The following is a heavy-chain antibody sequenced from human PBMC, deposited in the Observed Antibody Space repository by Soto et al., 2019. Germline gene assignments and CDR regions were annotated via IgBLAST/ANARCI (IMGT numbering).Heavy chain of an antibody. CDR3: AGSSGIAAAGDDY. V-gene: IGHV1-18*01. CDR1: GYTFINHG. CDR2: ISAYNGNT. J-gene: IGHJ4*02. Sequence: ASVKVSCKSSGYTFINHGIFWVRQAPGQGLEWMGWISAYNGNTNYAQKLQGRVTMTTDTSTSTAYMELRSLRSDDTAVYYCAGSSGIAAAGDDYWGQGTLVTVSS. D-gene: IGHD6-13*01.